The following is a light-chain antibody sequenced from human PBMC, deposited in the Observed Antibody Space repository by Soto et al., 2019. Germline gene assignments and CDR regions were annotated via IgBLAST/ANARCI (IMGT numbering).Light chain of an antibody. J-gene: IGKJ1*01. CDR3: QQYRNWPRT. CDR1: QSVSSTY. CDR2: GAT. Sequence: EIVLTQSPGTLSLSPGERATLSCRASQSVSSTYLVWYQQKPGQAPRLLIYGATSRASGIPDRFSGSGSGTDFTLTISSLQSEDYAVYYCQQYRNWPRTFGQGTKVDIK. V-gene: IGKV3-20*01.